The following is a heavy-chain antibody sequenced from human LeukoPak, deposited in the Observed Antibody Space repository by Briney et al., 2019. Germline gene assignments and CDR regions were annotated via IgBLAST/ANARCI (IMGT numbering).Heavy chain of an antibody. CDR3: ARDRPVVRGVIGYYYYGMDV. V-gene: IGHV1-18*01. CDR1: GYTFTSYG. D-gene: IGHD3-10*01. J-gene: IGHJ6*02. CDR2: ISAYNGNT. Sequence: ASVKVSCKASGYTFTSYGISWVRQAPGQGLEWMGWISAYNGNTNYAQKLQGRVTMTTDTSTSTAYMELRSLRSDDTAVYYCARDRPVVRGVIGYYYYGMDVWGQGTTVTVSS.